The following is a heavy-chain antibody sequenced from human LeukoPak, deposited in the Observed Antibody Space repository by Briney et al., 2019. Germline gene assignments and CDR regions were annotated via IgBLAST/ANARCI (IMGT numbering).Heavy chain of an antibody. J-gene: IGHJ5*02. Sequence: SETLSLTCTVSGGSISSYYWSWIRQPPGKGLEWIGYIYYSGSTNYNPSLKSRVTISVDTSKNQFSLKLSSVTAAGTAVYYCARTTMRSYWFDPWGQGTLVTVSS. CDR1: GGSISSYY. D-gene: IGHD3-10*01. CDR2: IYYSGST. CDR3: ARTTMRSYWFDP. V-gene: IGHV4-59*08.